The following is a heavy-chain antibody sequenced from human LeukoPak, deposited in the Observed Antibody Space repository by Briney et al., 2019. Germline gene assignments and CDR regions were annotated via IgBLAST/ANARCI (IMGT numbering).Heavy chain of an antibody. CDR1: GFTFSSYS. J-gene: IGHJ3*01. CDR3: ANEYSKGDV. Sequence: GGSLRLSFTASGFTFSSYSMNWVRQAPGKGLEWVSSISSSSVYIHYADSLKGRFTISRDNAKNSLYLQMNSLRAEDTAVYYCANEYSKGDVWGQGTTVTVSS. D-gene: IGHD4-11*01. CDR2: ISSSSVYI. V-gene: IGHV3-21*01.